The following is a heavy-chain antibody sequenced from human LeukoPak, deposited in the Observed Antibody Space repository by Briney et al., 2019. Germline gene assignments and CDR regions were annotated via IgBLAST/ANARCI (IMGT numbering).Heavy chain of an antibody. D-gene: IGHD6-19*01. Sequence: GGSLRLSCAASVFTFSSYAMSWVRQAPGKGLEWVSSITGSSRFIYYADSMKGRFTISRDNAKNSMYLQMSSLRAEDTAVYYCARDRSSGWYDYWGQGILVTVSS. CDR2: ITGSSRFI. V-gene: IGHV3-21*01. CDR3: ARDRSSGWYDY. CDR1: VFTFSSYA. J-gene: IGHJ4*02.